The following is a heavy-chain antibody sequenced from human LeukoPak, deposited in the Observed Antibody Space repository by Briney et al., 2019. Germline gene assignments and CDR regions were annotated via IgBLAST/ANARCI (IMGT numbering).Heavy chain of an antibody. CDR1: GYTFTGYY. CDR2: INPNSGGT. V-gene: IGHV1-2*02. CDR3: ALLEDVVVVAATTSYWFDP. D-gene: IGHD2-15*01. Sequence: ASVKVSCKASGYTFTGYYMHWVRQAPGQGLEWMGWINPNSGGTNYAQKFQGRVTMTRDTSISTAYMELSRLRSDDTAVYYCALLEDVVVVAATTSYWFDPWGQGTLVTVSS. J-gene: IGHJ5*02.